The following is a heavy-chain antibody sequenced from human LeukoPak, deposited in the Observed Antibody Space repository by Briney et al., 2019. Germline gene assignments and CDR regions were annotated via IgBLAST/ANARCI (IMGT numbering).Heavy chain of an antibody. CDR2: IYYSGST. J-gene: IGHJ4*02. D-gene: IGHD3-22*01. CDR3: ARLLYYYDSSGHDY. V-gene: IGHV4-59*01. CDR1: GGSISSYY. Sequence: SETLSLTCTVSGGSISSYYWSWIRQPPGKGLEWIGYIYYSGSTNYNPSLKSRVTISVDTSKNQFSLKLSSVTAADTAVYYCARLLYYYDSSGHDYWGQGALVTVSS.